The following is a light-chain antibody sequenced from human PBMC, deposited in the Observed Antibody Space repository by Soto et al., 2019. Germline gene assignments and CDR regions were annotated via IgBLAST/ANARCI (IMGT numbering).Light chain of an antibody. CDR1: QSVSSN. CDR3: QQYDSSWT. V-gene: IGKV3-20*01. Sequence: EIVMTQSPATLSVSPGEIASLSCRASQSVSSNLAWYQQKPGQAPRPLIYGASSRATGIPDRFSGSGSGTDFTLTISRLEPEDFAVYYCQQYDSSWTFGQGTKVHIK. J-gene: IGKJ1*01. CDR2: GAS.